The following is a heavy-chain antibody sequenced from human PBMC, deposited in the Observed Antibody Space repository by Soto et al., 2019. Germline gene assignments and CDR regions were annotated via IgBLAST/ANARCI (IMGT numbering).Heavy chain of an antibody. V-gene: IGHV4-39*07. CDR1: GGSVTLTSYY. J-gene: IGHJ4*02. CDR2: VYYSGST. Sequence: PSETLSLTCSVSGGSVTLTSYYWGWIRQPPGKGLEWIGNVYYSGSTNYNPSLKSRVTISEDTSKSQFSLKVNSMTAADTAVYYCARYRREAVAGYTLDNWGQGILVTVSS. D-gene: IGHD6-13*01. CDR3: ARYRREAVAGYTLDN.